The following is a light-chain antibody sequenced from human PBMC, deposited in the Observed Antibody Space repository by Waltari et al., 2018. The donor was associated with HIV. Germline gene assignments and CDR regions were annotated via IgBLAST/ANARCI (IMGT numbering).Light chain of an antibody. CDR3: QQYENWPPFT. V-gene: IGKV3-15*01. Sequence: EIVMTQSPGTLSLSPGERATFSCRASQSVSSHLAWYQQKPGQAPRLLIYRASTRATGIPARFSGSGSGTEFTLPISSLQSEDFAVYYCQQYENWPPFTFGQGTRLQIK. CDR1: QSVSSH. CDR2: RAS. J-gene: IGKJ2*01.